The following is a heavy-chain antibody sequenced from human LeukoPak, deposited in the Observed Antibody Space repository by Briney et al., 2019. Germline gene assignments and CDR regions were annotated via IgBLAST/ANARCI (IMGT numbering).Heavy chain of an antibody. D-gene: IGHD5-24*01. Sequence: GGSLRLSCAASGFSFSTYSMNWVRQAPGKGLEWVSYISSSSSTIHYADSVKGRFTISRDNAKNSLYLQMNSLRDEDTAVYYCARHERDVSLDHAFDIWGQGTMVTVSS. CDR2: ISSSSSTI. CDR1: GFSFSTYS. V-gene: IGHV3-48*02. J-gene: IGHJ3*02. CDR3: ARHERDVSLDHAFDI.